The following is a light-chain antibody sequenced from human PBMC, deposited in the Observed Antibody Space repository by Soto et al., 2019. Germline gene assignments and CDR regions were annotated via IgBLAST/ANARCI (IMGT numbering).Light chain of an antibody. V-gene: IGKV3D-15*01. CDR2: GAS. CDR3: HQRQYWPPIT. J-gene: IGKJ5*01. CDR1: QSVSTK. Sequence: EILMTQSPATLSVSPVETATLSCRASQSVSTKLAWYQQKPGQAPRLLINGASTRATGIPARFSGSGSGTDFTLTISSLEPEDFAVYYCHQRQYWPPITFGQGTRLEIK.